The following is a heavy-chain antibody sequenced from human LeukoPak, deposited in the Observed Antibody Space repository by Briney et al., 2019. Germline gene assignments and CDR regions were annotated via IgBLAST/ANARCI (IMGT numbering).Heavy chain of an antibody. J-gene: IGHJ1*01. D-gene: IGHD6-13*01. V-gene: IGHV4-34*01. CDR3: ARGWQQRGYFQH. Sequence: SETLSLTCAVYGGSFSGYYWSWIRQPPGKGLEWIGGINHSGSTNYNPSLKSRVTISVDTSKNQFSLKLSSVTAADTAVYYCARGWQQRGYFQHWGQGTLVTVSS. CDR1: GGSFSGYY. CDR2: INHSGST.